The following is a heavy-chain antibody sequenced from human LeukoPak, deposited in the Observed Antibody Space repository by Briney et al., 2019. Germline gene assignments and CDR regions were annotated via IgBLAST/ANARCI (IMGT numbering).Heavy chain of an antibody. J-gene: IGHJ6*03. Sequence: ASVKVSCKASGYTFTGYYMHWVRQAPGQGLEWMGRINPNSGGTSYAQKFQGRVTMTRDTSISTAYMELSSLRSEDTAVYYCATRGTTVTTPYYYYMDVWGKGTTVTVSS. D-gene: IGHD4-17*01. CDR3: ATRGTTVTTPYYYYMDV. CDR2: INPNSGGT. CDR1: GYTFTGYY. V-gene: IGHV1-2*06.